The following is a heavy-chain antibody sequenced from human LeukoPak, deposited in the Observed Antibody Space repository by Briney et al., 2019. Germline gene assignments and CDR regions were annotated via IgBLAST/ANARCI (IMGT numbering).Heavy chain of an antibody. CDR3: ATITMMGKDWFDP. J-gene: IGHJ5*02. CDR2: IIPIFGTA. V-gene: IGHV1-69*13. D-gene: IGHD3-22*01. Sequence: SVKVSCKASGGTFSSYAISWVRQAPGQGLEWMGGIIPIFGTANYAQKFQGRVTITADESTSTAYMELSSLRSEDTAVYYCATITMMGKDWFDPWGQGTLVTVSS. CDR1: GGTFSSYA.